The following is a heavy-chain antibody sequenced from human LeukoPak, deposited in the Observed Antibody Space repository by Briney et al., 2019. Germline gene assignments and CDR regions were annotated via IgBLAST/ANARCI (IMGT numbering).Heavy chain of an antibody. CDR1: GGTFSSYA. J-gene: IGHJ6*03. CDR3: ARRKVGATTHYYYYYMDV. Sequence: SVKVSCKASGGTFSSYAISWVRQAPGQGLEWMGGIIPIFGTANYAQKFQGRVTITADESTSTAYMELSSLRSEDTAVYYCARRKVGATTHYYYYYMDVWGKGTTVTVSS. D-gene: IGHD1-26*01. V-gene: IGHV1-69*13. CDR2: IIPIFGTA.